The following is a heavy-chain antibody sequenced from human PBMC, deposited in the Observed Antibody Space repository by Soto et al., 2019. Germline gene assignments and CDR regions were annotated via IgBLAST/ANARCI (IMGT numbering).Heavy chain of an antibody. Sequence: QITLKESGPTVVKPTETLTLTCTFSGFSLTTSGVGVGWVRQSPGKAPEWLALIYWDDDKRYSTSLNSRLIITKDTSKNQVGLTMANVDPEDTATYYCAHRVLRTVFGLVTTTAIYFDFWGPGTPVVVSS. V-gene: IGHV2-5*02. CDR2: IYWDDDK. D-gene: IGHD3-3*01. CDR1: GFSLTTSGVG. J-gene: IGHJ4*02. CDR3: AHRVLRTVFGLVTTTAIYFDF.